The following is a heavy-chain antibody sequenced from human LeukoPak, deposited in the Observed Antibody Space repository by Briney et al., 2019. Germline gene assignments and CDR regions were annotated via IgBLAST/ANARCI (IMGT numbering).Heavy chain of an antibody. CDR3: AKDWAGYCSSTSCYQIDY. Sequence: PGGSLRLSCAASGFTFSSYGMRWVRQAPGKGLEWVAFIRYDGSNKYYADSVKGRFTISRDNSKNTLYLQMNSLRAEDTAVYYCAKDWAGYCSSTSCYQIDYWGQGTLVTVSS. J-gene: IGHJ4*02. V-gene: IGHV3-30*02. CDR1: GFTFSSYG. D-gene: IGHD2-2*01. CDR2: IRYDGSNK.